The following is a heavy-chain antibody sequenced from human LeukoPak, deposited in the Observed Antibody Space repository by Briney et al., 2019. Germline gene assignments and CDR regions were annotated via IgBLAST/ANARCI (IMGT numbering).Heavy chain of an antibody. D-gene: IGHD4-11*01. V-gene: IGHV3-7*01. CDR2: IKQDGSEK. CDR3: ARGTVNFDN. Sequence: GGSPRLSCAASGFTFSSYWMTWVRQAPGKGLEWVANIKQDGSEKYYVDSVKGRFSISRDNANNSLILQMSSLRAEDTAVYYCARGTVNFDNWSQGTLVTVSS. J-gene: IGHJ4*02. CDR1: GFTFSSYW.